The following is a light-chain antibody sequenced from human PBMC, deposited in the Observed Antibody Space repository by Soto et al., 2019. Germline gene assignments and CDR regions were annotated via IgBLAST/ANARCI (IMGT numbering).Light chain of an antibody. CDR3: QQYDNSPIT. V-gene: IGKV3-20*01. CDR2: RAS. CDR1: QTVNNNY. J-gene: IGKJ5*01. Sequence: EIVLTQSPGTLSLSPGERATLSCRASQTVNNNYVAWYQQKPGQAPRLLIFRASNKATGIPDRFSGSGSGTEFILTISGLDPEDFAVYYCQQYDNSPITFGQGTRLEIK.